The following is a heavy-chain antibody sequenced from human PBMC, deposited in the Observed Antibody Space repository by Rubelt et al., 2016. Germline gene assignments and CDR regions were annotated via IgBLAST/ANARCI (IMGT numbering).Heavy chain of an antibody. V-gene: IGHV5-51*01. CDR2: IYPGDSDT. D-gene: IGHD5-18*01. CDR3: VRHLGTAMVSPLGY. Sequence: EVQLVQSGAEVKKPGESLKISCKGSGYSFTSFWIGWVRQMPGKGLEWMGIIYPGDSDTRYSPSFQGQVTISVDKSISTAYLQWSRLKASDTAMHYWVRHLGTAMVSPLGYWGQGTLVTVSS. CDR1: GYSFTSFW. J-gene: IGHJ4*02.